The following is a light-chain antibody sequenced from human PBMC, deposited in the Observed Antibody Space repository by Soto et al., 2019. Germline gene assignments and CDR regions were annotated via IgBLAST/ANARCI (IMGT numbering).Light chain of an antibody. V-gene: IGLV2-14*01. CDR2: EVS. CDR3: TSFTTTNIWV. J-gene: IGLJ3*02. Sequence: QSVLTQPASVSGSPGQSITISCTGTNSDVGGYNYVSWYQQHPGKAPKLMIYEVSYRPSGVSNRFSGSKSGNTASLTISGLQAEDEADYYCTSFTTTNIWVFGGGTKLTVL. CDR1: NSDVGGYNY.